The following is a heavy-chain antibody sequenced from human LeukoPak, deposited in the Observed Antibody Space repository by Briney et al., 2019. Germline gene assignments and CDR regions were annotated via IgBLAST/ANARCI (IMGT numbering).Heavy chain of an antibody. J-gene: IGHJ3*02. V-gene: IGHV3-23*01. CDR1: GFTFRFYA. CDR3: AKAYSSSLYGDAFHI. CDR2: ISGDASAS. Sequence: GGSLRLSCAGSGFTFRFYAMTSVRQAPGKGLEWVSGISGDASASKDADSVKGRFNISRDNSKNTLYLQLNSLRVEDTAIYYCAKAYSSSLYGDAFHIWGQGTMVTVSP. D-gene: IGHD6-13*01.